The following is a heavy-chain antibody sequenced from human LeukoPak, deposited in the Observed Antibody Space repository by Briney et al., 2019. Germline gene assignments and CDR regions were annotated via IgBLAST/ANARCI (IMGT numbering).Heavy chain of an antibody. J-gene: IGHJ4*02. CDR3: ARFSGPAGFDY. V-gene: IGHV4-59*01. D-gene: IGHD6-19*01. CDR1: GGPISSYY. CDR2: IYYSGST. Sequence: SETLSLTCTVSGGPISSYYWSWIRQPPGKGLEWIGYIYYSGSTNYNPSLKSRVTISVDTSKNQFSLKLSSVTAADTAVYYCARFSGPAGFDYWGQGTLVTVSS.